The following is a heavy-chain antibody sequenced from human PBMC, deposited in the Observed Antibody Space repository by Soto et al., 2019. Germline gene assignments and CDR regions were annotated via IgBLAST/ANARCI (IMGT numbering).Heavy chain of an antibody. CDR3: ARVAPETYYHYYYGMDV. CDR2: INAGNGNT. J-gene: IGHJ6*02. CDR1: GYTFTSYA. V-gene: IGHV1-3*01. Sequence: ASVKVSCKASGYTFTSYAMHWVRQAPGQRLEWMGWINAGNGNTKYSQKFQGRVTITRDTSASTAYMELSSLRSEDTAVYYCARVAPETYYHYYYGMDVWGQGTTVTVSS.